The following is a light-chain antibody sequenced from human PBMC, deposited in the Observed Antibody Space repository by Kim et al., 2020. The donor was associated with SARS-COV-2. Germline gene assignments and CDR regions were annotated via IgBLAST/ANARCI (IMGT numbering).Light chain of an antibody. V-gene: IGKV3-11*01. J-gene: IGKJ1*01. CDR1: QSVSSY. Sequence: EIVLTQSPATLSLSPGERATLSCRASQSVSSYLAWYQQKPGQAPRLLIYDASNRATGIPARFSGSGSGTDFTHTISSLEPEDFAVYYCQQRSNWSWTFGQGTQVEIK. CDR2: DAS. CDR3: QQRSNWSWT.